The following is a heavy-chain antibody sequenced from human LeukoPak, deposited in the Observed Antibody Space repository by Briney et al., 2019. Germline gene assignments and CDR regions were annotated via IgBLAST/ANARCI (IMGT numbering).Heavy chain of an antibody. CDR2: INSSSSYI. CDR1: GFTFSSYS. V-gene: IGHV3-21*01. J-gene: IGHJ5*02. Sequence: GGSLRLSCAASGFTFSSYSMNWVRQAPGKGLEWVSSINSSSSYIYYADSVKGRFTISRDNAKNSLYLQMNSLRAEDTAVYYCARDPGDIVVVPAALNWFGPWGQGTLVTVSS. CDR3: ARDPGDIVVVPAALNWFGP. D-gene: IGHD2-2*01.